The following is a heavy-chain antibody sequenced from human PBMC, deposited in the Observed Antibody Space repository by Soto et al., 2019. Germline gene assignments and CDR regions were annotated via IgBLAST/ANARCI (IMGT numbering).Heavy chain of an antibody. CDR1: GRAINGATSY. CDR2: IYFSGFT. CDR3: ARHTYQLPILGFDH. V-gene: IGHV4-39*01. J-gene: IGHJ4*02. D-gene: IGHD2-21*01. Sequence: PSETLSLTCTVSGRAINGATSYWDWFRQPPGKGLEWIGSIYFSGFTYSKPPLKSRVTISLDTSKNQFSLKLSSVTAADTAVYFCARHTYQLPILGFDHWSQGALVTVSS.